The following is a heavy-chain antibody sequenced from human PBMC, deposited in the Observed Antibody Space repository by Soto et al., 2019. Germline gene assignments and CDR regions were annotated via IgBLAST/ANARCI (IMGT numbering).Heavy chain of an antibody. J-gene: IGHJ6*02. D-gene: IGHD1-26*01. Sequence: ESLRISCKGSGYSFTSYWIGWVRQMPGKGLEWMGIIYPGDSDTRYSPSFQGQVTISADKSISTAYLQWSSLKASDTAMYYCARPLVGDLYGMDVWGQGTTVTVSS. V-gene: IGHV5-51*01. CDR3: ARPLVGDLYGMDV. CDR1: GYSFTSYW. CDR2: IYPGDSDT.